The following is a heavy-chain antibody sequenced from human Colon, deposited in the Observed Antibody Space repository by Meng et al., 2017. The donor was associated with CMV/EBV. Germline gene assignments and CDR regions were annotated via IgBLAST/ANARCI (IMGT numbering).Heavy chain of an antibody. CDR3: TRVGTLRQHHFDY. V-gene: IGHV3-49*04. J-gene: IGHJ4*02. D-gene: IGHD1-14*01. CDR1: GFTFGDYA. CDR2: ITSKRYGGTT. Sequence: GGSLRLSFTASGFTFGDYAVIWVRQAPGKGLEWVGFITSKRYGGTTEYAASVKGRFTISRDDSKSIAYLQMNSLRTEDTAVYYCTRVGTLRQHHFDYWGQGTLVTVSS.